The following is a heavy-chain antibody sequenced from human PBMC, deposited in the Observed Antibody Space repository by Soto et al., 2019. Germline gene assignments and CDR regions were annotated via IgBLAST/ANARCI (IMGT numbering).Heavy chain of an antibody. CDR2: IYYSGST. J-gene: IGHJ6*02. Sequence: VAEGTISNFGCSWILKPTRKGLEWIGYIYYSGSTNYNPSLKSRVTISVDTSKNQFSLKLSSVTAADTAVYYCARVVGGDYYYYYGMDVWGQGTTVTVSS. CDR3: ARVVGGDYYYYYGMDV. CDR1: EGTISNFG. D-gene: IGHD2-21*02. V-gene: IGHV4-59*01.